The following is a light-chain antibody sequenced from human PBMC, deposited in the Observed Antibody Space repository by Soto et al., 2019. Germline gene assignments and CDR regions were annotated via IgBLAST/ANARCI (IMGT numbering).Light chain of an antibody. J-gene: IGKJ1*01. CDR3: RHYNSYSEA. Sequence: DIQMSQSPSNLSGSVGDRATINCRASQTISSWLAWYQQKPGKAPKLLIYKASTLKSGVPSRFSGSGSGTEFTLTISSLQPDEFATYYCRHYNSYSEAFGQGTKVDNK. CDR1: QTISSW. CDR2: KAS. V-gene: IGKV1-5*03.